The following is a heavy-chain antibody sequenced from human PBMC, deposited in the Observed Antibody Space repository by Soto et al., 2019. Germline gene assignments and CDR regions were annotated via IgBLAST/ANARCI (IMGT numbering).Heavy chain of an antibody. V-gene: IGHV1-18*01. CDR1: GYTFTRSG. J-gene: IGHJ6*02. CDR3: AREGVAPYYYYGMDV. CDR2: ISTYNGDT. Sequence: ASVKVSCKASGYTFTRSGISWVRQAPGQGLEWMGWISTYNGDTNYAQTFQGRVTMTTDTSTSTVHMEVRSLRSDDTALYYCAREGVAPYYYYGMDVCGQGTPVSVSS. D-gene: IGHD5-12*01.